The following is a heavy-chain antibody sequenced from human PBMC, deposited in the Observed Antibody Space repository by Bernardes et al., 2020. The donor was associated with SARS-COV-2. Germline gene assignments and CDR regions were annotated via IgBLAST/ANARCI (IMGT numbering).Heavy chain of an antibody. J-gene: IGHJ5*02. CDR3: AIDWGYSSSWYQS. CDR1: GFTFSSYW. D-gene: IGHD6-13*01. Sequence: GSLRLSCAASGFTFSSYWMSWVRQAPGKGLEWVASIDQDGSEKYYVDSVKGRFTISRDNAKNSLFLQMKSLRVEDTAVYYCAIDWGYSSSWYQSWGQGTLLTVSS. CDR2: IDQDGSEK. V-gene: IGHV3-7*03.